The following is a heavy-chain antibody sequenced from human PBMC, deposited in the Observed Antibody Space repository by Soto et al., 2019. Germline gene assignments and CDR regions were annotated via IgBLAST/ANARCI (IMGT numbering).Heavy chain of an antibody. CDR3: AIAVAGTDSFFVY. D-gene: IGHD6-19*01. CDR2: INHSGST. Sequence: SETLSLTCAVYGGSFSGYYWTWIRQPPGKGLEWVGEINHSGSTNYNPSLKSRVTISLDTSKNQFSLKLSSVTAADTAVYYCAIAVAGTDSFFVYRGQGTLV. CDR1: GGSFSGYY. J-gene: IGHJ4*02. V-gene: IGHV4-34*01.